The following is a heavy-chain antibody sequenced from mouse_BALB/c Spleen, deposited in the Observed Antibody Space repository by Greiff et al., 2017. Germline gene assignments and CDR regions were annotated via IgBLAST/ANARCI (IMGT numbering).Heavy chain of an antibody. CDR3: ARNKNYGKGYAMDY. J-gene: IGHJ4*01. CDR1: GFSLTSYG. V-gene: IGHV2-2*02. Sequence: VQGVESGPGLVQPSQSLSITCTVSGFSLTSYGVHWVRQSPGKGLEWLGVIWSGGSTDYNAAFISRLSISKDNSKSQVFFKMNSLQANDTAIYYCARNKNYGKGYAMDYWGQGTSVTVSS. D-gene: IGHD2-1*01. CDR2: IWSGGST.